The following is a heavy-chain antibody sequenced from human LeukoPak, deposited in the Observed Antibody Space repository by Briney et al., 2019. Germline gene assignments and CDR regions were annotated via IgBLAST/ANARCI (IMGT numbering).Heavy chain of an antibody. J-gene: IGHJ4*02. CDR1: GGSISSYY. Sequence: PSETLSLTCTVSGGSISSYYWSWIRQPPGKGLEWIGYIYYSGSTNYIPSLKSRVTISVDTSKNQFSLKLSSVTAADTAVYYYARHGYYDSSGYYRYWGQGTLVTVSS. CDR3: ARHGYYDSSGYYRY. CDR2: IYYSGST. D-gene: IGHD3-22*01. V-gene: IGHV4-59*01.